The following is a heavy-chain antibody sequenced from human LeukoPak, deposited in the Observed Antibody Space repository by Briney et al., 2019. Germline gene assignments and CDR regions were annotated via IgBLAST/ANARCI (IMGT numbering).Heavy chain of an antibody. D-gene: IGHD4-11*01. CDR1: GYSLTSYW. V-gene: IGHV5-51*03. CDR2: IYPGDSDT. CDR3: ARLTVTTSYYMDV. J-gene: IGHJ6*03. Sequence: KPGESLKIPCKGSGYSLTSYWIGWVRQMPGKGLEWMGIIYPGDSDTRYSPSFQGQVTISADKSISTAYLQWSSLKASDTAMYYCARLTVTTSYYMDVWGKGTMVTVSS.